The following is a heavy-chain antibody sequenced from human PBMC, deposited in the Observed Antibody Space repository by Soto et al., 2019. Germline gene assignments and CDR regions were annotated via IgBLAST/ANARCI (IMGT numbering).Heavy chain of an antibody. CDR2: TNRSGST. J-gene: IGHJ4*02. V-gene: IGHV4-34*01. CDR1: GGSFSGYY. Sequence: SETLSLTCAVYGGSFSGYYWSWIRQPPGKGLEWIGETNRSGSTNYNPSLKSRVTISVDTSKNQFSLKLSSVTAADTAVYYCARGGGRESYIDYWGQGTLVTVSS. D-gene: IGHD3-10*01. CDR3: ARGGGRESYIDY.